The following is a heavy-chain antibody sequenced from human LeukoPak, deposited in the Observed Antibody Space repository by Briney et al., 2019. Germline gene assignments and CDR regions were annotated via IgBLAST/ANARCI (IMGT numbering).Heavy chain of an antibody. Sequence: GGSLRLSCAASGFTFNIYGMSWVRQAPGKGLEWVSAISGSGGSTYYADSVKGRFTISRDNAKNSLYLQMNSLRAEDTAVYYCARGFSSPEYFQHWGQGTLVTVSS. CDR3: ARGFSSPEYFQH. D-gene: IGHD3-3*01. CDR1: GFTFNIYG. CDR2: ISGSGGST. J-gene: IGHJ1*01. V-gene: IGHV3-23*01.